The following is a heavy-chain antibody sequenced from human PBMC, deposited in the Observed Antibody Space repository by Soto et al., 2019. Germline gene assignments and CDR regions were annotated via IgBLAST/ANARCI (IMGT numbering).Heavy chain of an antibody. J-gene: IGHJ6*03. Sequence: QVQLQQWGAGLLKPSETLSLTCAVYGGSFSGYYWSWIRQPPGKGLEWIGEINHSGSTNYNPSLKSRVPISVDTSKNQFSLKLSSVTAPDTAVYYCARDYGDYNDYYMDVWGKGTTVTVSS. V-gene: IGHV4-34*01. CDR2: INHSGST. D-gene: IGHD4-17*01. CDR3: ARDYGDYNDYYMDV. CDR1: GGSFSGYY.